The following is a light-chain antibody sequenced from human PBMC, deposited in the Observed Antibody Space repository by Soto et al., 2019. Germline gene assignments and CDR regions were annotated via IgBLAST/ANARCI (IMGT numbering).Light chain of an antibody. J-gene: IGLJ2*01. CDR3: QTWGSGIVV. CDR2: LNSDGSH. V-gene: IGLV4-69*01. Sequence: HPVLTQSPSASASLGDSVKLTCTLSSGHSNYAIAWHQQQSEKGPRYLMKLNSDGSHSKGDGIPDRFSGSSSGAERYLTISSLESEDEADYYCQTWGSGIVVFGGGTQLTVL. CDR1: SGHSNYA.